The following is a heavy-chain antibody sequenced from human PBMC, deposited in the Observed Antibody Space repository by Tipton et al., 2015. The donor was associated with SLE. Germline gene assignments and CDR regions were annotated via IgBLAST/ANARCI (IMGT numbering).Heavy chain of an antibody. CDR3: ARSQYCGDGSCQSWNGYYMDV. J-gene: IGHJ6*03. CDR2: MYYSGDT. Sequence: TLSLTCIVSGGSMRSPYYWGWMRQSPEKGLEWIGSMYYSGDTYYNPSRKSRVAISVDMSKSQFSLKLNSVTAADTAVYYCARSQYCGDGSCQSWNGYYMDVWGKGTTVSVSS. CDR1: GGSMRSPYY. V-gene: IGHV4-39*07. D-gene: IGHD2-21*01.